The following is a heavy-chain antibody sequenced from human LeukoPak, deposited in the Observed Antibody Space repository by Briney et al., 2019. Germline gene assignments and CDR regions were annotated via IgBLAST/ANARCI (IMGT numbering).Heavy chain of an antibody. V-gene: IGHV3-9*01. Sequence: PGGCLRLSCAASGFKFNDYAMHWVRQAPGKGLGWVSGISWIGVSFAYADSVKGRFIISRDNAKDSLYLQMHSLRTDDTALYFCAKGSYFEWSRPYFESWGQGTLVTVSS. CDR3: AKGSYFEWSRPYFES. CDR1: GFKFNDYA. D-gene: IGHD3-9*01. J-gene: IGHJ4*02. CDR2: ISWIGVSF.